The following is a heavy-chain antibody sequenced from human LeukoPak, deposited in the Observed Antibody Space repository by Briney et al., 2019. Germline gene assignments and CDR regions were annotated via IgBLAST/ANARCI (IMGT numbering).Heavy chain of an antibody. CDR3: AKSSNHYRPFDD. D-gene: IGHD3-16*02. CDR1: GFTFSSYA. J-gene: IGHJ4*02. Sequence: GGSLRLSCAASGFTFSSYAMSWVRQAPGKGLEWVSGIGGSGFTTYYADSVKGRFTISRGNSKNTLYVQMNSLRAEDTAVYYCAKSSNHYRPFDDWGQGTLVTVSS. V-gene: IGHV3-23*01. CDR2: IGGSGFTT.